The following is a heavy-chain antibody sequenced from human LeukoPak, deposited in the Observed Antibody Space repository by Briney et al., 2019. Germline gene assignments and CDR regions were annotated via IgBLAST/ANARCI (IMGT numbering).Heavy chain of an antibody. V-gene: IGHV1-46*01. CDR3: ARDQRGGRISWYSHFDF. CDR1: GYTFTPYY. J-gene: IGHJ4*02. CDR2: INPTSANT. D-gene: IGHD6-13*01. Sequence: SVKVSCKAYGYTFTPYYMHWVRQAPGQGLEWMGIINPTSANTRYAQKFQGRVTMTRDTSTSTVYMELSSLTSEDTAVYYCARDQRGGRISWYSHFDFWGQGTLVTVSS.